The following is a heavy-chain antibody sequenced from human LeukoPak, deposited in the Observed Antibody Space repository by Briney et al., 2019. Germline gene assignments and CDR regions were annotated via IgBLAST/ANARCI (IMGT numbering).Heavy chain of an antibody. CDR1: GFTFSSYW. CDR3: ARIRYDWSGMDV. CDR2: INSDGSST. V-gene: IGHV3-74*01. D-gene: IGHD1-20*01. J-gene: IGHJ6*02. Sequence: GGSLRLSCAASGFTFSSYWMHWVRQAPGRGLVWVSRINSDGSSTSYADSVKGRFTISRDNAKNTLYLQMNSLRAEDTAVYYCARIRYDWSGMDVWGQGTTVTVSS.